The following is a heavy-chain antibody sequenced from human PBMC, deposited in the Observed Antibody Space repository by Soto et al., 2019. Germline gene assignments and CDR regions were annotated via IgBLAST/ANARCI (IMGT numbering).Heavy chain of an antibody. J-gene: IGHJ3*02. CDR3: ARGDYYDSSGPFSDAFDI. V-gene: IGHV3-23*01. D-gene: IGHD3-22*01. CDR1: GFTFSSYA. Sequence: GGSMRLSCAASGFTFSSYAMSWVSQAPGKGLEWVSAISGSGVSTYYADSVKGRFTISRDNSKNTLYLQMNSLRVEDTAVYYCARGDYYDSSGPFSDAFDIWGQGTMVTVSS. CDR2: ISGSGVST.